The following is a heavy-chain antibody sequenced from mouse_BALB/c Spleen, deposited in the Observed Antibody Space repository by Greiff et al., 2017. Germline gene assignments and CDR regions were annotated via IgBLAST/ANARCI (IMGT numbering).Heavy chain of an antibody. Sequence: EVQVVESGGGLVKPGGSLKLSCAASGFTFSSYAMSWVRQTPEKRLEWVASISSGGSTYYPDSVKGRFTISRDNARNILYLQMSSLRSEDTAMYYCAREDYYGSSLFDYWGQGTTLTVSS. CDR3: AREDYYGSSLFDY. CDR2: ISSGGST. CDR1: GFTFSSYA. V-gene: IGHV5-6-5*01. J-gene: IGHJ2*01. D-gene: IGHD1-1*01.